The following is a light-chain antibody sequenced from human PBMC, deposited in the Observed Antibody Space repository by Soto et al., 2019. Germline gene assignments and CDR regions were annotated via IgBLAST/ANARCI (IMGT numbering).Light chain of an antibody. Sequence: DIEMTQSPSSLSASVGDRVTITCRASQAIGNYLNLYQQKPGKAPNLLIYEASSLQSGVPSRFSGSGSGTDFTLTISSLQPEDFATYYCQQSYVVPLTFGGGTKV. CDR2: EAS. J-gene: IGKJ4*01. CDR3: QQSYVVPLT. CDR1: QAIGNY. V-gene: IGKV1-39*01.